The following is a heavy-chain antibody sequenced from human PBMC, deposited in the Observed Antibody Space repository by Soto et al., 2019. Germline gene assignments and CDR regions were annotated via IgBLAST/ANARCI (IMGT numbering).Heavy chain of an antibody. J-gene: IGHJ6*02. CDR1: GGSSSGYY. D-gene: IGHD4-17*01. Sequence: PSETLSLTCAVYGGSSSGYYWSWIRQPPGKGLEWIGEINHSGSTNYNPSLKSRVTISVDTSKNQFSLKLSSVTAADTAVYYCARGPHGTVTNYYYYGMDVWGQGTTVTVSS. CDR3: ARGPHGTVTNYYYYGMDV. V-gene: IGHV4-34*01. CDR2: INHSGST.